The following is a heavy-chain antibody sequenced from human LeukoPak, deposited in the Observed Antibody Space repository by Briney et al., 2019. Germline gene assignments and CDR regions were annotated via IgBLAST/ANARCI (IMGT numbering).Heavy chain of an antibody. J-gene: IGHJ4*02. CDR2: ISGSGGST. Sequence: GSLRLSCSASGFTFSSYWMSWVRQAPGEGLEWVSAISGSGGSTYYADSVKGRFTISRDNSKNTLYLQMDSLRAEDTAVYYCANGWRYFDWLLYFDYWGQGTLVTVSS. D-gene: IGHD3-9*01. CDR1: GFTFSSYW. CDR3: ANGWRYFDWLLYFDY. V-gene: IGHV3-23*01.